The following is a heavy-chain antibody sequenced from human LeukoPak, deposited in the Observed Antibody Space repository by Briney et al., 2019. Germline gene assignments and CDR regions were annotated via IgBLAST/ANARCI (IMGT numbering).Heavy chain of an antibody. J-gene: IGHJ4*02. CDR1: GFTFSSYD. CDR2: IGTDGDT. Sequence: PGGSLRLSCAASGFTFSSYDMQWGRQATGKGLEWVSGIGTDGDTYYSDSVKGRFSISRENVEKSLYLQMNSLRAGDTAVYFCARGGPTGTTFFDYWGQGTLVTVSS. D-gene: IGHD1-1*01. V-gene: IGHV3-13*04. CDR3: ARGGPTGTTFFDY.